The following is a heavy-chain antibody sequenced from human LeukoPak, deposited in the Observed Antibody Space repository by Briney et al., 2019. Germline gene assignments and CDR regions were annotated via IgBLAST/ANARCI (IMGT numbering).Heavy chain of an antibody. D-gene: IGHD6-13*01. V-gene: IGHV4-39*01. CDR1: GGSISSSSYY. J-gene: IGHJ4*02. Sequence: PSETLSLTCTVSGGSISSSSYYWGWIRQPPGKGLEWIGSIYYSGSTYYNPSHKSRVTISVDTSKNQFSLKLSSVTAADTAVYYCARHRRYSSSSTVGFPDYWGQGTLVTVSS. CDR3: ARHRRYSSSSTVGFPDY. CDR2: IYYSGST.